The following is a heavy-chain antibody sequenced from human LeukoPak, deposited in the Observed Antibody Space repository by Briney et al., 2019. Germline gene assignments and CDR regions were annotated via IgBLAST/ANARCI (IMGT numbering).Heavy chain of an antibody. V-gene: IGHV1-46*01. D-gene: IGHD2-15*01. J-gene: IGHJ4*02. Sequence: ASVKVSCKASGYTFTSCYMHGVRQAPGQGLEWMGIINPSGGSTSYAQNFQGRLTMTRGTSTNTVYMELSSLRSEDTAVYYCARANRYCSGGSCPQSDFDYWGQGTLVTVSS. CDR2: INPSGGST. CDR1: GYTFTSCY. CDR3: ARANRYCSGGSCPQSDFDY.